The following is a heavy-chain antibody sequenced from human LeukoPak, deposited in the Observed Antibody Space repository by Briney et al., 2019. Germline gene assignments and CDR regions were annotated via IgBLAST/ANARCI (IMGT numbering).Heavy chain of an antibody. J-gene: IGHJ4*02. CDR1: GFTFSSYW. V-gene: IGHV3-7*05. CDR2: IKQDGSEK. CDR3: ARRGSGWSGHFDY. D-gene: IGHD6-19*01. Sequence: GGSLRLSCAASGFTFSSYWMSWVRQAPGKGPEWVANIKQDGSEKYYVDSVKGRFTISRDNAENSLYLQMNSLRAEDTAVYYCARRGSGWSGHFDYWGQGTLVTVSS.